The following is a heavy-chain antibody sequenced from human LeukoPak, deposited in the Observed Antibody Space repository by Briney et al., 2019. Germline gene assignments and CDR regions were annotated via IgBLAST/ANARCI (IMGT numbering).Heavy chain of an antibody. D-gene: IGHD6-6*01. J-gene: IGHJ4*02. V-gene: IGHV4-34*01. CDR1: GGSFSGHY. CDR2: INHRGST. CDR3: ARDFAFGYSSSLGY. Sequence: SETLSLTCAVYGGSFSGHYWSWIRQPPGKGLEWIGEINHRGSTNYNPSLKSRVTISVDPSKNQFFLKLNSMTTEDTAVYYCARDFAFGYSSSLGYWGQGTLVTVSS.